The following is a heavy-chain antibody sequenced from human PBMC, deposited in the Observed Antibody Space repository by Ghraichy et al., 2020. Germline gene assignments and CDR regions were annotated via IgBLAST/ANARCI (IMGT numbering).Heavy chain of an antibody. D-gene: IGHD3-16*02. J-gene: IGHJ4*02. CDR3: TTDVLGPLVEYYFEY. CDR1: GFTFSNAW. V-gene: IGHV3-15*01. Sequence: GSLRLSCAASGFTFSNAWMSWVRQAPGMGLEWVGRINDGGTTDFAEPVKGRFTISRDDSKNTLYLQMSSLKTEDTAVYYCTTDVLGPLVEYYFEYWGQGTLVTVSS. CDR2: INDGGTT.